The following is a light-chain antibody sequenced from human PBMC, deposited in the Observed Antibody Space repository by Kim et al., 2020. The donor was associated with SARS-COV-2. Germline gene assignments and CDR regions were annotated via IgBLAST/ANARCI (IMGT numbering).Light chain of an antibody. CDR3: HQYASSPLT. CDR2: GAS. CDR1: QSVAKDY. J-gene: IGKJ4*01. Sequence: EIVLTQSPGTLSVSPGERATLSCRASQSVAKDYLAWFQQEPGQAPKLLIYGASSRTIDTPDRFSGSGSGTQFTLTISRLEPEDSAVYYCHQYASSPLTFGGGTKVEI. V-gene: IGKV3-20*01.